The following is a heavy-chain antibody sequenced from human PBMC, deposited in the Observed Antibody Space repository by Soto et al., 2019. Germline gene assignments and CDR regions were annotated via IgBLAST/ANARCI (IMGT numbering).Heavy chain of an antibody. D-gene: IGHD2-15*01. CDR1: GGSISSGDFY. V-gene: IGHV4-30-4*01. Sequence: SETLSLTCTVSGGSISSGDFYWSWIRQPPWRGLEWIGYISYSGGTYYNTSLKSRVTISVDTSKNQFSLKLNSVTAADTAVYYCARGGPTGGSYKYNWFDPWGQGXLVTVYS. CDR2: ISYSGGT. J-gene: IGHJ5*02. CDR3: ARGGPTGGSYKYNWFDP.